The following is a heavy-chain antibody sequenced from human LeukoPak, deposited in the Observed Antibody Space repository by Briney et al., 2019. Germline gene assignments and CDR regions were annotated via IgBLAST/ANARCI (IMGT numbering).Heavy chain of an antibody. J-gene: IGHJ6*02. CDR3: ARDRLAVAGSIYYYYGMDV. V-gene: IGHV4-34*01. CDR2: INHSGST. D-gene: IGHD6-19*01. Sequence: PSETLSLTCAVYGGSFSGYYWSWIRQPPGKGLEWIGEINHSGSTNYNPSLKSRVTISVDTSKNQFSLKLSSVTAADTAVYYCARDRLAVAGSIYYYYGMDVWGQGTTVTVSS. CDR1: GGSFSGYY.